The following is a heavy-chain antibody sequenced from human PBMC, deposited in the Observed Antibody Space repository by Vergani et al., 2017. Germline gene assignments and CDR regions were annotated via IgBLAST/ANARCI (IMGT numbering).Heavy chain of an antibody. CDR3: ARRGYDILSSHAFDI. J-gene: IGHJ3*02. D-gene: IGHD3-9*01. CDR2: IYHSGST. V-gene: IGHV4-38-2*01. CDR1: GYSISSGYY. Sequence: QVQLQESGPGLVKPSETLSLTCAVSGYSISSGYYWGWIRQPPGKGLEWIGSIYHSGSTYYNPSLKSRVTISVDTSKHQFSLKLSSVTAADTAVYYCARRGYDILSSHAFDIWGQGTMVTVSS.